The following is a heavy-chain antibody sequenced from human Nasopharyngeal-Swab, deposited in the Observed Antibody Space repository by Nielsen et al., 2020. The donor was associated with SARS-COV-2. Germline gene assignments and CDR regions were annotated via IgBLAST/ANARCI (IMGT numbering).Heavy chain of an antibody. CDR2: IVGSGDNSGSGGST. V-gene: IGHV3-23*01. D-gene: IGHD2/OR15-2a*01. CDR3: AKDLRGPYFF. CDR1: GYSFRTYG. J-gene: IGHJ4*02. Sequence: GESLKISCVASGYSFRTYGMSWVRQAPGKGLEWVAAIVGSGDNSGSGGSTYYADSVKGRFTISRDNSKHTLSLQMNSLRAEDTAVYYCAKDLRGPYFFWGQGTLVTVSS.